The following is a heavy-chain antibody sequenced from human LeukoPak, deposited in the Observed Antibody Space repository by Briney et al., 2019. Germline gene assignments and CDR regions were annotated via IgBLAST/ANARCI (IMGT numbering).Heavy chain of an antibody. D-gene: IGHD3-10*01. CDR1: GFTFSRYS. Sequence: GGTLRLSCAASGFTFSRYSMNWVRQAPGKGLEWVANIKQDGSEKYYVDSVKGRFTISRDNAKNSLYLQMNSLRAEDTAMYYCARYNSGTFSFDYWGQGTLVTVSS. V-gene: IGHV3-7*01. CDR2: IKQDGSEK. J-gene: IGHJ4*02. CDR3: ARYNSGTFSFDY.